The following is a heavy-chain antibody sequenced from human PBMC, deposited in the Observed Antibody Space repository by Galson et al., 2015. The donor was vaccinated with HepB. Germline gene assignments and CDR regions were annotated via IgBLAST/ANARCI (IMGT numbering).Heavy chain of an antibody. CDR3: ARDQEARYSLYGMDV. V-gene: IGHV3-30-3*01. CDR1: GFTFSSYA. J-gene: IGHJ6*02. D-gene: IGHD3-9*01. Sequence: SLRLSCAASGFTFSSYAMHWVRQAPGKGLEWVAVISYDGSNKYYADSVKGRFTISRDNSKNTLYLQMNSLRAEDTAVYYCARDQEARYSLYGMDVWGQGTTVTVSS. CDR2: ISYDGSNK.